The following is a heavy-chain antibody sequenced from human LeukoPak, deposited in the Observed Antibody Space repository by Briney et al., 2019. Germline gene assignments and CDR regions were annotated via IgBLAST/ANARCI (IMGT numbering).Heavy chain of an antibody. V-gene: IGHV3-7*01. CDR2: IKQDGSEK. D-gene: IGHD6-19*01. J-gene: IGHJ6*03. CDR3: AREGSDWNYYYYMDV. CDR1: GFTFSNCW. Sequence: PGGSLRLSCAASGFTFSNCWMNWVRQAPGKGLEWVANIKQDGSEKYYVDSVKGRFTISRDNAKNSLYLQMNSLRAEDTAVYYCAREGSDWNYYYYMDVWGKGTTVTISS.